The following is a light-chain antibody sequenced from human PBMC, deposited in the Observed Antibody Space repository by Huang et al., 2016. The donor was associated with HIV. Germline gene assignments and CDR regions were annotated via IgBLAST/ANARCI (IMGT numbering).Light chain of an antibody. CDR2: NSS. CDR1: QSVSVY. CDR3: QQRSDWPPT. J-gene: IGKJ1*01. V-gene: IGKV3-11*01. Sequence: EIVLAQSPVTLSLSPGERATLACRASQSVSVYLAWYPQKAGQPPSLLIYNSSNMGTGIPARFSGSGSGTDFTLTISSLEPEDFAVYYCQQRSDWPPTFGRGTKVEIK.